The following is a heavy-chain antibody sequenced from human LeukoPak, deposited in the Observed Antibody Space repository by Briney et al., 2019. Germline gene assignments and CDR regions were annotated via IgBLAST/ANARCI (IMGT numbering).Heavy chain of an antibody. J-gene: IGHJ4*02. CDR3: ASSVAVAGTGFDY. Sequence: ASVKVSCKASGYTFTGYYMHWVRQAPGQGLEWMGIINPSGGSTSYAQKFQGRVTMTRDTSTSTVYMELSSLRSEDTAVYYCASSVAVAGTGFDYWGQGTLVTVSS. CDR1: GYTFTGYY. D-gene: IGHD6-19*01. CDR2: INPSGGST. V-gene: IGHV1-46*01.